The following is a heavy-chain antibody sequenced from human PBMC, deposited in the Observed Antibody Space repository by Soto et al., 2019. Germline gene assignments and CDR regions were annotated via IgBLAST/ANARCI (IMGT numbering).Heavy chain of an antibody. V-gene: IGHV1-18*04. J-gene: IGHJ5*02. CDR3: AREEYRQLDH. CDR2: ISTNSGHT. CDR1: GYTFTNYG. D-gene: IGHD3-16*02. Sequence: QVQLVQCGAEVKRPGASVKVSCKASGYTFTNYGISWVRQAPGQGLEWLGWISTNSGHTDYAQKFRGRVTMTTDTSTTTAYMELRSLRSDDTAVYYCAREEYRQLDHWGQGTLVTVSS.